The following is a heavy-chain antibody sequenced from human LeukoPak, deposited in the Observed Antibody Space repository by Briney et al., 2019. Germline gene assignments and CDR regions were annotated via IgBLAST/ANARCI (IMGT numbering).Heavy chain of an antibody. Sequence: PSETLSLTCAVYGGSFSGYYWSWIRQPPGKVPEWIGEINHSGSANYNPSLKSRVTISVDTSKNQFSLKLSSVTAADTAVYYCARVRDGYNPPDYWGQGTLVTVSS. CDR2: INHSGSA. J-gene: IGHJ4*02. CDR1: GGSFSGYY. D-gene: IGHD5-24*01. CDR3: ARVRDGYNPPDY. V-gene: IGHV4-34*01.